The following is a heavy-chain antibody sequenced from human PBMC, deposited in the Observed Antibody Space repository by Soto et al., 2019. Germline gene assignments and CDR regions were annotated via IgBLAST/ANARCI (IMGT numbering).Heavy chain of an antibody. J-gene: IGHJ5*02. V-gene: IGHV3-11*01. CDR2: ISSSGSTI. CDR3: ARTACSGWYCGWCDP. D-gene: IGHD6-19*01. CDR1: GFTFSDYY. Sequence: GGSLRLSCAASGFTFSDYYMSWIRQAPGKGLEWVSYISSSGSTIYYADSVMGRFTISRDNAKNSLYLQMNSLRAEDTAVYYCARTACSGWYCGWCDPWGQGTLVTVSS.